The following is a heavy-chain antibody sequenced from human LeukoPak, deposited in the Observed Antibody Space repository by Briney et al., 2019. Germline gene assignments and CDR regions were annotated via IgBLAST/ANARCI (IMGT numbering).Heavy chain of an antibody. Sequence: SGGSLRLSCEASGFTFNTFAMNWVRQSPGRGLEWVSSLTGSGGREYYADSVRGRFTISRDNSRNTLYLQMSSLTDDDAAIYFCVKDLGFMVGSPGDCWGQGTLVTVSS. CDR1: GFTFNTFA. J-gene: IGHJ4*02. CDR3: VKDLGFMVGSPGDC. D-gene: IGHD1-26*01. CDR2: LTGSGGRE. V-gene: IGHV3-23*01.